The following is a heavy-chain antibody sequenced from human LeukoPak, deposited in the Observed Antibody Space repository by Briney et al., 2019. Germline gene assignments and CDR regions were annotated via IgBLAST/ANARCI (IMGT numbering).Heavy chain of an antibody. V-gene: IGHV1-69*04. CDR1: GDTFIPYT. Sequence: SVKVSCKASGDTFIPYTFSWVRQAPGQGLEWIGRIIPSLDVVNYAQKFQGRVTLSVDSDTATTYMEVTGLRSEDTAIYYCARDHCTPGTCLGGHWGQGTLVTVSS. D-gene: IGHD2-15*01. CDR3: ARDHCTPGTCLGGH. CDR2: IIPSLDVV. J-gene: IGHJ4*02.